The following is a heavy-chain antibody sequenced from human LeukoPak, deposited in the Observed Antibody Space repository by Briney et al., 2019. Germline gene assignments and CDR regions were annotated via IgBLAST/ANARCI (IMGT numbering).Heavy chain of an antibody. Sequence: PSETLSLTCAVSGASISSAGYSWSWIRQPPGEGLEWIGYIYHSGSTYYNPSLKSRVSISIDRSKNQFSLKLNSVTAADTAVYYCATFLQGCGSNSCYGYFDYWGQGTLVTVSS. CDR3: ATFLQGCGSNSCYGYFDY. V-gene: IGHV4-30-2*01. CDR2: IYHSGST. D-gene: IGHD2-15*01. CDR1: GASISSAGYS. J-gene: IGHJ4*02.